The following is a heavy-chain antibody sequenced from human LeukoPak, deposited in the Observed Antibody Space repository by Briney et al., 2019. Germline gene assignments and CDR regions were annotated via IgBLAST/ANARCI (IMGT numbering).Heavy chain of an antibody. CDR1: GFTFSSYA. D-gene: IGHD2-21*02. J-gene: IGHJ4*02. CDR2: ISSNGGST. CDR3: VKNLYCGGDCYSGMFDY. V-gene: IGHV3-64D*06. Sequence: TGGSLRLSCAASGFTFSSYAMHWVRQAPGKGLEYVSAISSNGGSTYYADSVKGRFTISRDNSKNTLYLKMSSLRGEDTAVYYFVKNLYCGGDCYSGMFDYWGQGTLVTVSS.